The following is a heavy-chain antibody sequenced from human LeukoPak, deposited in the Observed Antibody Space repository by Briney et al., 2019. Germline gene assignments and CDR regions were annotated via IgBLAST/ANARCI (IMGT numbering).Heavy chain of an antibody. CDR3: AREDDFGKVYFDY. Sequence: ASVKVSCQASGYTFTNFGISWVRQAPGQGLEWMGWLSPYNGNTNYAQNLQGRVTMTTDTSTSTAYMELRSLRSDDTAVYYCAREDDFGKVYFDYWGQGTLVTVSS. V-gene: IGHV1-18*01. CDR1: GYTFTNFG. CDR2: LSPYNGNT. D-gene: IGHD4-17*01. J-gene: IGHJ4*02.